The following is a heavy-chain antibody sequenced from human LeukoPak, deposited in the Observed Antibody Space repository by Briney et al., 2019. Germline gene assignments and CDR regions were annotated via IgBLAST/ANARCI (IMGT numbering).Heavy chain of an antibody. Sequence: QSGGSLRLSCAASGFTFSTYSMNWVRHAPGKGLEWVSYISSSGSNIYYADSVKGRFTNSRDNAKNSLYLQMNSLRAEDTAVYYCARVRLPALNWFDPWGQGTLVTVSS. D-gene: IGHD5-18*01. CDR2: ISSSGSNI. CDR3: ARVRLPALNWFDP. J-gene: IGHJ5*02. V-gene: IGHV3-48*04. CDR1: GFTFSTYS.